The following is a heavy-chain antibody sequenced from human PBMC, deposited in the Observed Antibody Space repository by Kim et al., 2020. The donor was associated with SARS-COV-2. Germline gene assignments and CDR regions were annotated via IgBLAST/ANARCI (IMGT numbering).Heavy chain of an antibody. CDR1: GFNLSRYI. J-gene: IGHJ5*02. V-gene: IGHV3-21*01. Sequence: GGSLRLSCAAAGFNLSRYIMDWGRHSQRKGLSFDSSLSRIVGCFRYAAPLEGRFTNSSDNAKKPQYLQMNSLIAEDTSVYYCARESPILYGDYGGSWFDPWGPQNLVTVSS. D-gene: IGHD4-17*01. CDR3: ARESPILYGDYGGSWFDP. CDR2: LSRIVGCF.